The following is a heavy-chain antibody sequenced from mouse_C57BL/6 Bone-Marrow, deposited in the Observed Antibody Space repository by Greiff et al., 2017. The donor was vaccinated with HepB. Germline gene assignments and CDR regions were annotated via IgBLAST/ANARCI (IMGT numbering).Heavy chain of an antibody. CDR1: GYTFTSYW. V-gene: IGHV1-69*01. Sequence: QVQLQQSGAELVIPGASVKLSCKASGYTFTSYWMHWVKQRPGQGLEWIGEIDPSDSYTNYNQKFKGKSTLTVEKSSSTAYMQLSRLTSEDSAVYYCARDYGYPFDYWGQGTTLTVSS. CDR2: IDPSDSYT. D-gene: IGHD2-2*01. CDR3: ARDYGYPFDY. J-gene: IGHJ2*01.